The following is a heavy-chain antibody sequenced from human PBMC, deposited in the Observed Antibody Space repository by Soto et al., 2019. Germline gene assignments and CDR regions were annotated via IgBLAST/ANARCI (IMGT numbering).Heavy chain of an antibody. Sequence: GASVKLSWEACGYGFASSAMSWVRQAPKQGLEWMGWISAYNGNTNYAQKLQGRVTMTTDTSTSTAYMELRSLRSDDTAVYYCARDAPLEIIVVVPAAGWAGDDYYYYGMGVCGQGTSVTVSS. J-gene: IGHJ6*02. CDR1: GYGFASSA. V-gene: IGHV1-18*01. CDR2: ISAYNGNT. CDR3: ARDAPLEIIVVVPAAGWAGDDYYYYGMGV. D-gene: IGHD2-2*01.